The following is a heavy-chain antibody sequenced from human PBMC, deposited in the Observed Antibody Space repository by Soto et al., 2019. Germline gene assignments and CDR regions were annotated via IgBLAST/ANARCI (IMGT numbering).Heavy chain of an antibody. D-gene: IGHD3-16*02. J-gene: IGHJ5*02. CDR2: ISSSSSTI. Sequence: EVQLVESGGGLVQPGGSLRLSCAASGFTFSSYSMNWVRQAPGKGLEWVSYISSSSSTIYYADSVKGRFTISRDNAKNSLYLQMNSLRAEDTAVYYWARDLDFYIWGIYRYTLRGSWFDPWGQGTLVTVSS. V-gene: IGHV3-48*01. CDR3: ARDLDFYIWGIYRYTLRGSWFDP. CDR1: GFTFSSYS.